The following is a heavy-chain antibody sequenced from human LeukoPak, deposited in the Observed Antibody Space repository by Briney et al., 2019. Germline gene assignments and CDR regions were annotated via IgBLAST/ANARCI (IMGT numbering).Heavy chain of an antibody. J-gene: IGHJ6*02. V-gene: IGHV3-30*18. Sequence: GRSLRLSCAASGFTFSSYGMHWVRQAPGKGLEWVAVVSYDGTNKYYADSVKGRFTISRDISKNTLYLQMNSLRAEDTAVYYCAKPRSGWTYYYGMDVWGQGTTVTVSS. D-gene: IGHD6-19*01. CDR2: VSYDGTNK. CDR1: GFTFSSYG. CDR3: AKPRSGWTYYYGMDV.